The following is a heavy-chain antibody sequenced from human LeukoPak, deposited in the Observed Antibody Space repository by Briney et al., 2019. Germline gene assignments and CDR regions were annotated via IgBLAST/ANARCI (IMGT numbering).Heavy chain of an antibody. D-gene: IGHD3-16*01. J-gene: IGHJ3*02. Sequence: SVKVSCKASGGTFSSYAFNWVRQAPGQGLEWVGRIIPLLGITNHAQKLQGRVTVTADTTTNTAYMELSSLKPDDTAVYYCARARSRITFGGVRHAFDIWGQGTLVIVSS. CDR1: GGTFSSYA. CDR2: IIPLLGIT. V-gene: IGHV1-69*04. CDR3: ARARSRITFGGVRHAFDI.